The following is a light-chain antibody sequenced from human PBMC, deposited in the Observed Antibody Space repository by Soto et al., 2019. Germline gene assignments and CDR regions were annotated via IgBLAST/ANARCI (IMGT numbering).Light chain of an antibody. Sequence: ERVMTQSPATLSVSPGERATLSCRASQSVSSDLAWYQHKPGQAPRLLIFGASSRSTGIPDRFSGSGSGTDFSLTISRLEPEDFAVYHCQQYSSSPRTFGQGTRLEIK. CDR2: GAS. J-gene: IGKJ5*01. CDR1: QSVSSD. CDR3: QQYSSSPRT. V-gene: IGKV3-20*01.